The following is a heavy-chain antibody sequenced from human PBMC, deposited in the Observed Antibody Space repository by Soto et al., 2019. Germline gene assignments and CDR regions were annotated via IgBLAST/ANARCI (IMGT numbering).Heavy chain of an antibody. CDR3: ARVPSPFDYYYAMDV. CDR2: IFSSGTT. V-gene: IGHV4-30-4*01. D-gene: IGHD3-16*01. Sequence: SETLSLTCTVSGDSISSGNKYWSWIRQPPGKGLEWIGYIFSSGTTYYNPSLKSRLTMSLDTSQSQFSLKVHSVTDADAAVYYCARVPSPFDYYYAMDVWGQGATVTVS. J-gene: IGHJ6*02. CDR1: GDSISSGNKY.